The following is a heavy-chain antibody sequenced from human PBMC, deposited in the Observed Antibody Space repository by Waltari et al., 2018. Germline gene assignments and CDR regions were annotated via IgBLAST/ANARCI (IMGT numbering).Heavy chain of an antibody. J-gene: IGHJ6*02. CDR2: IIPIFGTA. D-gene: IGHD6-13*01. V-gene: IGHV1-69*01. CDR1: GGTFSSYA. Sequence: QVQLVQSGAEVKKPGSSVKVSCTASGGTFSSYAISWLRQPPGQGLEWMGGIIPIFGTANYAQKFQGRVTITADESTSTAYMELSSLRSEDTAVYYCARGGAAAGTDYYYGMDVWGQGTTVTVSS. CDR3: ARGGAAAGTDYYYGMDV.